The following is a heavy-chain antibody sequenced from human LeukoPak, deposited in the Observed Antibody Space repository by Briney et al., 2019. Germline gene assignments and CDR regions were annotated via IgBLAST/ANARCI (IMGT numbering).Heavy chain of an antibody. J-gene: IGHJ4*02. CDR1: GYTLTELS. D-gene: IGHD3-22*01. V-gene: IGHV1-24*01. CDR2: FDPEDGET. CDR3: ATDFPKGGSSGYFSGSFDY. Sequence: ASVNVSCTVSGYTLTELSMHWVRQAPGKGLEWMGGFDPEDGETIYAQKFQGRVTMTEDTSTDTAYMELSSLRSEDTAVYYCATDFPKGGSSGYFSGSFDYWGQGTLVTVSS.